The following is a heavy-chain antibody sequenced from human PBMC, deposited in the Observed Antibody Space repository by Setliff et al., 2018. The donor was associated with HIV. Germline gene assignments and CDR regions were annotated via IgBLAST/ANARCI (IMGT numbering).Heavy chain of an antibody. CDR2: IKQDGSEI. V-gene: IGHV3-7*01. Sequence: QPGGSLRLSCAASGFTFSNYWMDWVRQAPGKGLEWVATIKQDGSEIYYMDSVKGRFFISRDNSRNTLHLQMNSLRPDDTAVYYCVSSQSPQDRAVIIGGLWGQGTQVTVSS. J-gene: IGHJ4*02. CDR1: GFTFSNYW. D-gene: IGHD3-10*01. CDR3: VSSQSPQDRAVIIGGL.